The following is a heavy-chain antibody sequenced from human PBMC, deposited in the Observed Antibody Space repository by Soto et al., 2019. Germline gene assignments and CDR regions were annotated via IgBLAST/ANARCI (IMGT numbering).Heavy chain of an antibody. CDR1: GYTFTSYD. CDR2: INAGNGNT. CDR3: ARGLGLYYFDY. D-gene: IGHD1-26*01. J-gene: IGHJ4*02. Sequence: GASVQVSCKASGYTFTSYDINWVRQAPGQRLEWMGWINAGNGNTKYSQKFQGRVTITRDTSASTAYMELSSLRSEDTAVYYCARGLGLYYFDYWGQGTLVTVSS. V-gene: IGHV1-3*01.